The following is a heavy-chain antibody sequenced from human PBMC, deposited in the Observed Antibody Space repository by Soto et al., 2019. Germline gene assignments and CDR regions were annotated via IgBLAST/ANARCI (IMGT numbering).Heavy chain of an antibody. J-gene: IGHJ6*02. CDR2: IYYSGST. CDR3: ARVPMVRGVMFGGMDV. CDR1: GGSISSGGYY. V-gene: IGHV4-31*03. D-gene: IGHD3-10*01. Sequence: QVQLQESGPGLVKPSQTLSLTCTVSGGSISSGGYYWSWIRQHPGKGLEWIGYIYYSGSTYYNPSLKSRVTISVDTSKNQFALKLSSVTAADTAVYYCARVPMVRGVMFGGMDVWGQGTTVTVSS.